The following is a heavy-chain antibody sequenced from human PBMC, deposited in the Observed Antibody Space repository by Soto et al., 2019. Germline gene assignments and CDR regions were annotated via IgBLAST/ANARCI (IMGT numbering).Heavy chain of an antibody. CDR1: GLTFSNAW. CDR2: IKSKTDGGTT. J-gene: IGHJ6*01. Sequence: GGSLRLSCAASGLTFSNAWMSWVRQAPGMGLEWVGRIKSKTDGGTTEYAAPVKGRFTVSRDDSKNTAYLQMNSLRAEDTAVYYCARDRSTGYFPDTDNRGLCTLVILSAVKIWSWG. V-gene: IGHV3-15*01. CDR3: ARDRSTGYFPDTDNRGLCTLVILSAVKIWS. D-gene: IGHD3-22*01.